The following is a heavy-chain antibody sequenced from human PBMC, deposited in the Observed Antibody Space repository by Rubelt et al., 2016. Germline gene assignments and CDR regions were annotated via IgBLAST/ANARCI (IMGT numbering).Heavy chain of an antibody. J-gene: IGHJ3*02. CDR2: INHSGST. CDR3: ARVVPAASDAFDI. V-gene: IGHV4-34*01. CDR1: GGSFSGCY. D-gene: IGHD2-2*01. Sequence: QVQLQQWGAGLLKPSETLSLTCAVYGGSFSGCYWSWIRQPPGKGLEWIGEINHSGSTNYNPSLKGRVTISGYTSKNKFSLKLSSVTAADTAVYYCARVVPAASDAFDIWGQGTVVTVSS.